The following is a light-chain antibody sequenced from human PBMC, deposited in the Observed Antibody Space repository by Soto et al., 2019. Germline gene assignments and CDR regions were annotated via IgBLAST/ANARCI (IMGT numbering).Light chain of an antibody. CDR3: QQYKSYSPTT. CDR1: QDINTW. Sequence: DIQLTQSSSTVSASVGDRVTITCRSSQDINTWVAWYQQKPGKAPKLLIFDASNLESGVPSRFGGSGSGTEFTLTISGLQPDDFAAYFCQQYKSYSPTTFGPGTKADIK. V-gene: IGKV1-5*01. J-gene: IGKJ3*01. CDR2: DAS.